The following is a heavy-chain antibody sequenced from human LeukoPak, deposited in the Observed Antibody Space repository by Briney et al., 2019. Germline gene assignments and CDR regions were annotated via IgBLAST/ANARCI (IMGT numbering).Heavy chain of an antibody. CDR3: ARVKARSGSYSLDY. J-gene: IGHJ4*02. Sequence: ASVKVSCKASGYTFTTYGSSWVRQAPGQGLEWMGWISAHNGDTNYAQRLQGRVTMTTDTSTSTAYMELRSLRSDDTADYYCARVKARSGSYSLDYWGQGTLVTVSS. CDR2: ISAHNGDT. D-gene: IGHD1-26*01. CDR1: GYTFTTYG. V-gene: IGHV1-18*01.